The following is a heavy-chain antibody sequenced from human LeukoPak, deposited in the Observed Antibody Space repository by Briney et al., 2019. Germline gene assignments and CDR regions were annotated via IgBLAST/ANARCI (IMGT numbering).Heavy chain of an antibody. CDR2: IKQDGSDK. J-gene: IGHJ6*02. CDR1: GFTFSNYW. V-gene: IGHV3-7*05. CDR3: ARDLLSTTGGMDV. Sequence: GGSLRLSCAASGFTFSNYWMSWARQAPGKGLEWVADIKQDGSDKYYVDSVKGRFTISRDNAKNSLYLQMSSLRAEETAVYYCARDLLSTTGGMDVWGQGTTVTVSS. D-gene: IGHD4-17*01.